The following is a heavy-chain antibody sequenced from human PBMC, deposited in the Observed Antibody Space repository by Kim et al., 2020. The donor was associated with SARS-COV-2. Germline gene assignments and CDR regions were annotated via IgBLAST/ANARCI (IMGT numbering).Heavy chain of an antibody. V-gene: IGHV1-69*13. D-gene: IGHD2-21*02. CDR3: ARIGGGDYADWYFDL. CDR1: GGTFSSYA. CDR2: IIPIFGTA. Sequence: SVKVSCKASGGTFSSYAISWVRQAPGQGLEWMGGIIPIFGTANYAQKFQGRVTITADESTSTAYMELSSLRSEDTAVYYCARIGGGDYADWYFDLWGRGTLVTVSS. J-gene: IGHJ2*01.